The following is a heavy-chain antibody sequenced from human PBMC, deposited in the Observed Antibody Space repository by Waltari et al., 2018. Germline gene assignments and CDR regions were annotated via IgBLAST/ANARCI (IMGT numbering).Heavy chain of an antibody. J-gene: IGHJ4*02. CDR3: ARAYSSGWTIGYYFDY. CDR1: GFSLSTSGMR. CDR2: IDWDDDK. Sequence: QVTLKESGPALVKPTQTLTLTCTFSGFSLSTSGMRVSWIRQPPGKALEWLARIDWDDDKFYSTSLKTRLTISKDTSKNQVVLTMTNMDPVDTATYYCARAYSSGWTIGYYFDYWGQGTLVTVSS. V-gene: IGHV2-70*04. D-gene: IGHD6-19*01.